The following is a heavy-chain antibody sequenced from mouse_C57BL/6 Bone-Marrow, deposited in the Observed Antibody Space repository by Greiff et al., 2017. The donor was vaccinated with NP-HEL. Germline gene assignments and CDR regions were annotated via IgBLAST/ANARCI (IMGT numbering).Heavy chain of an antibody. CDR3: ARSGSTYRFDY. D-gene: IGHD5-1*01. V-gene: IGHV1-52*01. J-gene: IGHJ2*01. CDR1: GYTFTSYW. Sequence: VQLQQPGAELVRPGSSVKLSCKASGYTFTSYWMHWVKQRPIQGLEWIGNIDPSDSETHYNQKFKDKATLTVDKSSSTAYMQLSSLTSEDSAVYYCARSGSTYRFDYWGQGTTLTVSS. CDR2: IDPSDSET.